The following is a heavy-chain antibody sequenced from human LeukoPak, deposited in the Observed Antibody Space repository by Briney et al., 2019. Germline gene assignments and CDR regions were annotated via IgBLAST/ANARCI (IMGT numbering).Heavy chain of an antibody. CDR2: IKQDGSEK. D-gene: IGHD3-3*01. V-gene: IGHV3-7*01. CDR1: GFTFSSYW. Sequence: GGSLRLSCAASGFTFSSYWMSWVRQAPGKGLEWVANIKQDGSEKYYVDSVKGRFTISRDNAKNSLYLQMNSLRAEDTAVYYCARGPPDYDFWSGYYGIDNWFDPWGQGTLVTVSS. CDR3: ARGPPDYDFWSGYYGIDNWFDP. J-gene: IGHJ5*02.